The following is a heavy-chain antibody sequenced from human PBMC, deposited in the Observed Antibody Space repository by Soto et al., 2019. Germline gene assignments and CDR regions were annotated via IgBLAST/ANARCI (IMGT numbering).Heavy chain of an antibody. CDR1: GFTFDDYG. Sequence: GGSLRLSCAASGFTFDDYGMSWVRQAPGKGLEWVSGINWNGGSTGYADSVKGRFTISRDNAKNSLYLQMNSLRAEETALDYCAREITNQDIVVVPAVIAALGSAFDIWGQGTMVTVSS. V-gene: IGHV3-20*04. D-gene: IGHD2-2*02. J-gene: IGHJ3*02. CDR3: AREITNQDIVVVPAVIAALGSAFDI. CDR2: INWNGGST.